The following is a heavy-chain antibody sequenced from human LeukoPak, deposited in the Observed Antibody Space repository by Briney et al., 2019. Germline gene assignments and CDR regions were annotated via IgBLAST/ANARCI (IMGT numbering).Heavy chain of an antibody. CDR2: IIPIFGTA. J-gene: IGHJ4*02. CDR3: ARDRAYDILTGYYS. CDR1: GYTFTSYA. Sequence: GASVKVSCKASGYTFTSYAMNWVRQAPGQGLEWMGGIIPIFGTANYAQKFQGRVTITADKSTSTAYMELSSLRSEDTAVYYCARDRAYDILTGYYSWGQGTLVTVSS. V-gene: IGHV1-69*06. D-gene: IGHD3-9*01.